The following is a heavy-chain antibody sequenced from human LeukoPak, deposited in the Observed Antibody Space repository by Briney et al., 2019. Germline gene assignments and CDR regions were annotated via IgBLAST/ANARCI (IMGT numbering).Heavy chain of an antibody. D-gene: IGHD1-7*01. J-gene: IGHJ4*02. CDR2: ISSSSSYI. CDR1: GFSFSSYY. CDR3: AREDNWNYSPPFDY. V-gene: IGHV3-21*01. Sequence: PGGSLRLSCAASGFSFSSYYMSWVRQAPGKGLEWVSSISSSSSYIYYADSVKGRFTISRDNAKNSLYLQMNSLRAEDTAVYYCAREDNWNYSPPFDYWGQGTLVTVSS.